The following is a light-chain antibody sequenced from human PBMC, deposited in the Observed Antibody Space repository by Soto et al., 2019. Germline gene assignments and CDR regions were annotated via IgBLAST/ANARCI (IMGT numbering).Light chain of an antibody. J-gene: IGLJ1*01. CDR2: EGF. CDR1: SNDVGTYNL. CDR3: SSYAGSTTYV. Sequence: QSVLTQPASVSGSPGQSITLSCTGTSNDVGTYNLVSWYQQHPGKAPKLIIFEGFKRPPGVSNRFSGSKSGNTASLTISGLQAEDEADYYCSSYAGSTTYVFGTGTKVTV. V-gene: IGLV2-23*01.